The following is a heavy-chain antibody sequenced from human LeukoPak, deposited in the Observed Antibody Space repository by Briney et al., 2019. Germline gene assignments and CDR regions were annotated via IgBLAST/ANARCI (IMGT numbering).Heavy chain of an antibody. D-gene: IGHD3-22*01. CDR2: ISYDGSNK. Sequence: GGSLRLSCAASGFTFSSYGMHWVRQAPGKGLEWVAVISYDGSNKYYADSVKGRFTISRDNSKNTLYLQMNSLRAEDTAVYYCARRKRDYYDSSGYFLGKKYYFDYWGQGTLVTVSS. J-gene: IGHJ4*02. CDR3: ARRKRDYYDSSGYFLGKKYYFDY. CDR1: GFTFSSYG. V-gene: IGHV3-30*03.